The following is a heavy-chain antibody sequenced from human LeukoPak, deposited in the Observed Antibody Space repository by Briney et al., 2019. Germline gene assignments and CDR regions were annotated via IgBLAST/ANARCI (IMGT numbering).Heavy chain of an antibody. CDR3: ARATISGYPSVDAFDI. Sequence: PSETLSLTCTVSGGSISSYYWSWIRQPPGKGLEWIGYISYTGSTNYNPSLKSRVTISVDTSKNQFSLKLGSVTAADTAVYYCARATISGYPSVDAFDIWGQGTMVTVSS. CDR2: ISYTGST. D-gene: IGHD3-22*01. J-gene: IGHJ3*02. CDR1: GGSISSYY. V-gene: IGHV4-59*12.